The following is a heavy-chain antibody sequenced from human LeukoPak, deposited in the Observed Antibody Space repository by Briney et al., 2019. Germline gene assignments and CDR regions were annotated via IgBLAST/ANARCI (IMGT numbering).Heavy chain of an antibody. D-gene: IGHD1-26*01. V-gene: IGHV3-30*18. CDR2: ISYDGSNK. CDR1: GFTFSSYG. J-gene: IGHJ4*02. CDR3: AKGGSYFDY. Sequence: GGSLRLSCAASGFTFSSYGMHWVRQAPGQGLEWVAVISYDGSNKYYADSVKGRFTISRDNSKNTLYLQMNSLRAEDTAVYYCAKGGSYFDYWGQGTLVTVSS.